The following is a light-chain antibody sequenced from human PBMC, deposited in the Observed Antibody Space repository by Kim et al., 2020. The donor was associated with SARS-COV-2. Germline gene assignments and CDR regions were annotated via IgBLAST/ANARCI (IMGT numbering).Light chain of an antibody. J-gene: IGKJ2*01. CDR3: QQYGSSPYT. Sequence: EIVLTQSPGTLSLSPGERATLSCRASQSISSSFLAWYQQKPGQSPRLLIYGASSRATGIPDRFSGSGSGTDFTLTITRLEPEDLAVYYCQQYGSSPYTCGQGTKLEI. V-gene: IGKV3-20*01. CDR2: GAS. CDR1: QSISSSF.